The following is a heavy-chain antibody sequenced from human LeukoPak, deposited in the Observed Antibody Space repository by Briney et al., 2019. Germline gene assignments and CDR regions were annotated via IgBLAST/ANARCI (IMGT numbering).Heavy chain of an antibody. Sequence: SETLSLTCTVSGYSISSGYYWGWIRQPPGKGLEWIGSIYHSGSTYYNPSLKRRVTISVDTSKNQFSLKLSSVAAADTAVYYCARVGSSRAAASWFDPWGQGTLVTVSS. CDR2: IYHSGST. J-gene: IGHJ5*02. CDR1: GYSISSGYY. D-gene: IGHD2-2*01. V-gene: IGHV4-38-2*02. CDR3: ARVGSSRAAASWFDP.